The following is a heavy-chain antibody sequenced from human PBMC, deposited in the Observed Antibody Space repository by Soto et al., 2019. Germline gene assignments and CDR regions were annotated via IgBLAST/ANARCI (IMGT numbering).Heavy chain of an antibody. CDR2: IYYTGSA. D-gene: IGHD1-26*01. J-gene: IGHJ5*02. CDR1: SGSISSADYY. CDR3: ASGGSSNWFDP. Sequence: VQLQESGPGLVKPSQTLSLTCTVSSGSISSADYYWSWIRQPPGKGLEWIGYIYYTGSAYYNPSLKSRVTMSGDTSKNQFSLKVTSVTAADTAVYYCASGGSSNWFDPWGQGTLVTVSS. V-gene: IGHV4-30-4*01.